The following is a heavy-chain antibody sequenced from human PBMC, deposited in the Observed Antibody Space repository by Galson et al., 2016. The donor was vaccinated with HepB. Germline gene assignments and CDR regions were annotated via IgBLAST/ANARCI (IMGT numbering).Heavy chain of an antibody. CDR2: TSHSGST. CDR3: ARGTDRAKVGDY. CDR1: GGFFSGSY. J-gene: IGHJ4*02. D-gene: IGHD2-2*01. Sequence: ETLSLTCGVYGGFFSGSYWSWIRPPPGKGLEWIGETSHSGSTYYSPSLQSRVTISVDTSRNQFSLKLNTVTAADTAVYYCARGTDRAKVGDYWGQGTLVPVSS. V-gene: IGHV4-34*01.